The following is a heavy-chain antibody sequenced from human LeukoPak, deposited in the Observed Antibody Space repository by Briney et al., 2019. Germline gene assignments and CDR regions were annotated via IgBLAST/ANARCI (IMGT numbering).Heavy chain of an antibody. V-gene: IGHV1-2*02. J-gene: IGHJ4*02. CDR3: ARASIMITFGGVIVLDY. CDR1: GYTFTGYY. D-gene: IGHD3-16*02. Sequence: ASVKVSRKASGYTFTGYYMHWVRQAPGQGLEWMGWINPNSGGTNYAQKFQGRVTMTRDTSISTAYMELSRLRSDDTAVYYCARASIMITFGGVIVLDYWGQGTLVTVSS. CDR2: INPNSGGT.